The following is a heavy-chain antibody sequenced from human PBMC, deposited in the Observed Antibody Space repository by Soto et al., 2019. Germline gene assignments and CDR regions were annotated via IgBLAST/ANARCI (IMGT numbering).Heavy chain of an antibody. D-gene: IGHD6-13*01. CDR2: INSDESSI. CDR1: GFTFSSYW. V-gene: IGHV3-74*01. Sequence: GGSLRLSCAASGFTFSSYWMHWVRQAPGKGLVWVSRINSDESSISYADSVRGRFTISRDSAKNTLYLQMNSLRAEDTAVYYCTRSRGAWYSSSWFDYRGQGTLVTVPQ. J-gene: IGHJ4*02. CDR3: TRSRGAWYSSSWFDY.